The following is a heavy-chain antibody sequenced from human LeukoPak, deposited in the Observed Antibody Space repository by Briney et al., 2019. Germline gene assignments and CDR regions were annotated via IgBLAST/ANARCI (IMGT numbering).Heavy chain of an antibody. V-gene: IGHV4-59*01. CDR1: GGSISSYY. CDR2: IYYSGST. J-gene: IGHJ4*02. D-gene: IGHD6-13*01. CDR3: ARDYSSSWYYFDY. Sequence: PSETLSLTCTVSGGSISSYYWSWIRQPPGEGLEWIGYIYYSGSTNYNPSLKSRVTISVDTSKNQFSLKLSSVTAADTAVYYCARDYSSSWYYFDYWGQGTLVTVSS.